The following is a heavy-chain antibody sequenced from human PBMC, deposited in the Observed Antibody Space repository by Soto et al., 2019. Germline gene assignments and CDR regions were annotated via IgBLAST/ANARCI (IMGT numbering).Heavy chain of an antibody. J-gene: IGHJ4*02. CDR2: ISYEGSNK. Sequence: RRLSCAASGFTFSSYGMHWVRQAPGKGLEWVAVISYEGSNKYYADSVKDRFTISRDNSKNTLYLQMNSPRAEDTAVYYCTKDEGTYCTNGVGYTRLSFDYWGQGTLVTVSS. V-gene: IGHV3-30*18. CDR1: GFTFSSYG. D-gene: IGHD2-8*01. CDR3: TKDEGTYCTNGVGYTRLSFDY.